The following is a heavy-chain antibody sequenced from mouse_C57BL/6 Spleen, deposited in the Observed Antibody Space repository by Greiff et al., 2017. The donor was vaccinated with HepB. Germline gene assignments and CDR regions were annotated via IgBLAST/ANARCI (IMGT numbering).Heavy chain of an antibody. V-gene: IGHV1-76*01. J-gene: IGHJ4*01. CDR2: IYPGSGNT. CDR1: GYTFTDYY. Sequence: VQLQQSGAELVRPGASVKLSCKASGYTFTDYYINWVKQRPGQGLEWIARIYPGSGNTYYNEKFKGKATLTAEKSSSTAYMQLSSLTSEDSAVYFCAREGVPPYYYAMDYWGQGTSVTVSS. CDR3: AREGVPPYYYAMDY.